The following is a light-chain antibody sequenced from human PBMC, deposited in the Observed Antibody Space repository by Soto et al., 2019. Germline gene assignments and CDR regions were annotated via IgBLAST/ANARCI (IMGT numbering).Light chain of an antibody. Sequence: EIVLTQSPATLSVSPGDSATLSCRAGQSLSSNLAWYQQKPGQAPRLLIYAASTRATGLPARFSGSRSGTEFTLPISSLQSEDFAVYYCQLHNDWPMYTFGQGTKLEMK. CDR3: QLHNDWPMYT. CDR2: AAS. CDR1: QSLSSN. V-gene: IGKV3-15*01. J-gene: IGKJ2*01.